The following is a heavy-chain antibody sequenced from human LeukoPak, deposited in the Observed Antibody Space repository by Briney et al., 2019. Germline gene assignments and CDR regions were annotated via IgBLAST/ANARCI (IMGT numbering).Heavy chain of an antibody. J-gene: IGHJ6*03. D-gene: IGHD6-13*01. CDR1: GGSISSYY. CDR3: ARTTEAHSWRTRYYDYYMDV. V-gene: IGHV4-59*01. CDR2: IYYSGST. Sequence: SETLSLTCTVSGGSISSYYWSWMRQPPGKGLDWIGYIYYSGSTNYNPSLKSRVTISVDTSRNQFSLKLSSVTAADTAVYYCARTTEAHSWRTRYYDYYMDVWGKGTTVTVSS.